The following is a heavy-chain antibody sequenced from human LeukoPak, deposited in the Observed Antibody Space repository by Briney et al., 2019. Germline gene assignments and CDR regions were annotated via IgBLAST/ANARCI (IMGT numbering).Heavy chain of an antibody. V-gene: IGHV4-34*01. D-gene: IGHD5-12*01. CDR1: GGSFSGHY. CDR2: INHSGST. CDR3: ARGRGYSGYLGAVNY. Sequence: PSETLSLTCAVYGGSFSGHYWSWIRQPPGKGLEWIGEINHSGSTNYNPSLKSRVTISVHTSKNQFSLKLSSVTAADTAVYYCARGRGYSGYLGAVNYWGQGTLVTVSS. J-gene: IGHJ4*02.